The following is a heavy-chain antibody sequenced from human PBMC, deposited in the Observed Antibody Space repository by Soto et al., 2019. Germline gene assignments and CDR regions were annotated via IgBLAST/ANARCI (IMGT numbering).Heavy chain of an antibody. CDR2: MSGSGGST. CDR3: PTQDVGRYYYSGL. J-gene: IGHJ4*02. V-gene: IGHV3-23*01. CDR1: GCTFSSYA. Sequence: EGSLRLPCAASGCTFSSYAMSWGRQAPGKGLEGVSSMSGSGGSTHYADSVKGRFTISRDNSKNTLYLQMNSLSAEDTAVYYCPTQDVGRYYYSGLWGQGP. D-gene: IGHD1-26*01.